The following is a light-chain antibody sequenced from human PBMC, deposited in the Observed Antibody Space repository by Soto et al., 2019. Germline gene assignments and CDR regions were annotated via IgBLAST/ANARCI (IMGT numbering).Light chain of an antibody. CDR2: AAT. V-gene: IGKV1-39*01. Sequence: DIQMTQSPSSLSASVGVRVTITCRASQTVTNYLNWYQHKLGKAPKLLIYAATNLQSGVPSRFSGSGSGTDLTLTISSLQPEDFGIYYCQQTYSRPWTFGQGTKVEVK. CDR1: QTVTNY. J-gene: IGKJ1*01. CDR3: QQTYSRPWT.